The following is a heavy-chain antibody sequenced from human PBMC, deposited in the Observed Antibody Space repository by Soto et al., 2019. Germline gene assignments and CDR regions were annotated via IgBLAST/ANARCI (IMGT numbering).Heavy chain of an antibody. CDR2: IQHTGNT. D-gene: IGHD3-16*01. J-gene: IGHJ5*02. V-gene: IGHV4-4*07. Sequence: PSETLSLTTAVSGASIRSYHWSFLRQPAGKGLEWIGRIQHTGNTNYNPSLKSRVTMSADTSKNQISLKMTSVTAADTAVYFCAKDVSSRRWFDPWGQGVRVTVSS. CDR3: AKDVSSRRWFDP. CDR1: GASIRSYH.